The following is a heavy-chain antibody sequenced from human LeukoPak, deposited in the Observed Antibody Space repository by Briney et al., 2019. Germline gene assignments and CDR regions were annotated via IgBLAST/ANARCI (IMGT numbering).Heavy chain of an antibody. Sequence: GASVKVSCKASGYTFTSYGISWVRQAPGQGLEWMGWISAYNGNTNYAQKLQGRVTMTTDTSTSTAYMELRSLRSDDTAVYYCARSGDSSSSGGYFDYWGQGTLVTVSS. CDR2: ISAYNGNT. V-gene: IGHV1-18*01. J-gene: IGHJ4*02. CDR3: ARSGDSSSSGGYFDY. D-gene: IGHD6-6*01. CDR1: GYTFTSYG.